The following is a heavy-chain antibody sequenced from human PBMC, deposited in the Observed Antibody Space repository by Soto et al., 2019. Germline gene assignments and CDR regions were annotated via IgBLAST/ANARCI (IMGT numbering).Heavy chain of an antibody. V-gene: IGHV1-24*01. CDR1: GYTLTELS. D-gene: IGHD3-3*01. CDR2: FDPEDGET. CDR3: ATDLPRGYVLRFLEWLLS. Sequence: ASVKVSCKVSGYTLTELSMHWVRQAPGKGLEWVGGFDPEDGETIYAQKFQGRVTMTADPSTDTAYMGLSSLGSEDTAVYYCATDLPRGYVLRFLEWLLSWGQGTLVTVSS. J-gene: IGHJ5*02.